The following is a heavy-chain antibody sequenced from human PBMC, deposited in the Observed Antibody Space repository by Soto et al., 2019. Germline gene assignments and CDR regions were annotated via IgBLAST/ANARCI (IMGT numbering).Heavy chain of an antibody. J-gene: IGHJ6*02. D-gene: IGHD3-22*01. CDR3: ARQKAWTGEWLSLYAPGMDV. Sequence: QVQLVESGGDLVKPGESLRLSCAASGFTFSDSYMSWIRQAPGKGLEWLSYISSSGSTIYYADSVKGRFTISRDNAKNSLYLQMNSLRAEDTAVYYCARQKAWTGEWLSLYAPGMDVWGQGTTVTVSS. V-gene: IGHV3-11*01. CDR2: ISSSGSTI. CDR1: GFTFSDSY.